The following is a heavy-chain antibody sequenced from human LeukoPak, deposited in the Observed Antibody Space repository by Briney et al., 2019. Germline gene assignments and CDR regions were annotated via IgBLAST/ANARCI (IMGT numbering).Heavy chain of an antibody. CDR1: GFAFGSEA. J-gene: IGHJ6*03. CDR3: AKTAGNYNYYYYYMDV. CDR2: ISPGGGTT. D-gene: IGHD1-1*01. V-gene: IGHV3-23*01. Sequence: GGSLRLSCAVSGFAFGSEAMSWVRQSPARGLEWVASISPGGGTTYYADYVKGRFTISRDNSKNTLYLQMNSLRAEDTAVYYCAKTAGNYNYYYYYMDVWGKGTTVTVSS.